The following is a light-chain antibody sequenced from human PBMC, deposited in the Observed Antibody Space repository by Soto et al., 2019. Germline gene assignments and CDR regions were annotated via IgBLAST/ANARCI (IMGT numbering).Light chain of an antibody. CDR1: QSISSW. J-gene: IGKJ1*01. V-gene: IGKV1-5*01. CDR2: DAS. CDR3: QQYNSISGT. Sequence: EIQITQSPSTLSASVGDRFTITCLASQSISSWLAWYQQKPGKAPKLLIYDASSLESGVTSRFSGSGSGTEFTLTISSLQPDDFATYYCQQYNSISGTVGQGTKVDIK.